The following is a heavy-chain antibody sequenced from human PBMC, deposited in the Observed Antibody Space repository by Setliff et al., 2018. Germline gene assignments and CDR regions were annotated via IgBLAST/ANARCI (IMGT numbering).Heavy chain of an antibody. CDR3: ASAGHSGSWFPFDAFHI. Sequence: GGSLRLSCAASGFTFSTHSMNWVRQAPGKGLEWVSSISRSSTYIYYADSMKGRFTISRDNAKNSLYLQMNSLRAEDTAVYYCASAGHSGSWFPFDAFHIWGQGTMVTVPS. CDR2: ISRSSTYI. J-gene: IGHJ3*02. D-gene: IGHD6-13*01. V-gene: IGHV3-21*01. CDR1: GFTFSTHS.